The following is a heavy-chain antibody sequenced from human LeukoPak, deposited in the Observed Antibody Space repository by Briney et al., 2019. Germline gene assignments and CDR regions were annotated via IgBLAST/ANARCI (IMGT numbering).Heavy chain of an antibody. Sequence: GGSLRLSCAASGFTFSSYAMSWVRQAPGKGLEWASAISGSGGTKYYADSVNSRFTISRDNSKNTLYLQMNSLTAEDTALYYCAQVMGVRGAPSDYWGQGTLVTVSS. CDR1: GFTFSSYA. D-gene: IGHD3-10*01. CDR3: AQVMGVRGAPSDY. CDR2: ISGSGGTK. V-gene: IGHV3-23*01. J-gene: IGHJ4*02.